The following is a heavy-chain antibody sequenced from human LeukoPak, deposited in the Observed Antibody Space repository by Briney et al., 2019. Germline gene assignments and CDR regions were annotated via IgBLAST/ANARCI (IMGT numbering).Heavy chain of an antibody. J-gene: IGHJ6*02. CDR1: GGTFSSYA. CDR3: ARDREDYGDYEIQPYYYGMDV. CDR2: IIPILGIA. V-gene: IGHV1-69*04. D-gene: IGHD4-17*01. Sequence: SVKVSCKASGGTFSSYAISWVRQAPGQGLEWMGRIIPILGIANYAQKFQGRVTITADKSASTAYMELSSLRSEDTAVYYCARDREDYGDYEIQPYYYGMDVWGQGTTVTVSS.